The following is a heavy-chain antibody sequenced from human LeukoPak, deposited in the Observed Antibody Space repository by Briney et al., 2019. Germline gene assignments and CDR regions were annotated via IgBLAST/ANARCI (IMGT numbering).Heavy chain of an antibody. V-gene: IGHV4-39*07. CDR3: ARRVTYSSSWGLDY. CDR2: IYYSGST. Sequence: SETLSLTCTVSGGSIRSSSYYWGWIRQPPGKGLEWIGSIYYSGSTYYNPSLKSRVAISVVTSKNQFSLKLSSVTAADTAVYYCARRVTYSSSWGLDYWGQGTLVTVSS. J-gene: IGHJ4*02. CDR1: GGSIRSSSYY. D-gene: IGHD6-13*01.